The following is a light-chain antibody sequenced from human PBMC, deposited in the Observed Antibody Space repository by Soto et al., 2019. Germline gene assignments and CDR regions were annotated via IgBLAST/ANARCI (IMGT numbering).Light chain of an antibody. V-gene: IGKV1-5*03. CDR2: KAP. Sequence: DIQMTKSPSTVSESVGDTFTITCLASQSISSWLGWYHQKPGKVPTILVYKAPSFESGVTSSFSGSGYGTEFTLTISSLQPDDFATYYCQDYSSYSMYTFGQGTKVDI. CDR1: QSISSW. J-gene: IGKJ2*01. CDR3: QDYSSYSMYT.